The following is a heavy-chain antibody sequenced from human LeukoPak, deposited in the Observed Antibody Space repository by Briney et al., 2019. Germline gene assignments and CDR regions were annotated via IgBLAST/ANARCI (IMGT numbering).Heavy chain of an antibody. CDR1: GFTFSSYA. CDR3: AKGLGSNYEGDYFDY. CDR2: ISGSDYST. D-gene: IGHD4-11*01. J-gene: IGHJ4*02. V-gene: IGHV3-23*01. Sequence: PGGSLRLSCAASGFTFSSYAMSWVRQAPGKGLEWVSTISGSDYSTYYADSVKGRFTISRDNSKNTLYLQMNSLRAEDTAVYYCAKGLGSNYEGDYFDYWGQGTLVTVSS.